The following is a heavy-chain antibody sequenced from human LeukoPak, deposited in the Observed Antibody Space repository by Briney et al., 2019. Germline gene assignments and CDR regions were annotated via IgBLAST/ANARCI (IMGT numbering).Heavy chain of an antibody. CDR3: ARGSVAGSDMDV. D-gene: IGHD6-19*01. V-gene: IGHV3-13*01. CDR1: GFTFSSYD. Sequence: GGSLRLSCAASGFTFSSYDMHWVRQATGKGLEWVSAIGTAGDTYYPGSVKGRFTISRENAKNSLYLQMNSLRAGDTAVYYCARGSVAGSDMDVWGKGTTVTISS. J-gene: IGHJ6*03. CDR2: IGTAGDT.